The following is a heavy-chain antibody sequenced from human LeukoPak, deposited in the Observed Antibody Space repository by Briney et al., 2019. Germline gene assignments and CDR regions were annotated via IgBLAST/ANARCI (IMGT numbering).Heavy chain of an antibody. D-gene: IGHD1-1*01. Sequence: ASVKVSCKASGYTFTSYYIHWVRQAPGQGLEWMGIINPSGGSTSYAQKFRGRVTMTRDTSTSTVYMELSSLRSEDTAVFYRARAQLQLSLTQHYFDYWGQGTLVTVSS. CDR3: ARAQLQLSLTQHYFDY. V-gene: IGHV1-46*01. CDR2: INPSGGST. CDR1: GYTFTSYY. J-gene: IGHJ4*02.